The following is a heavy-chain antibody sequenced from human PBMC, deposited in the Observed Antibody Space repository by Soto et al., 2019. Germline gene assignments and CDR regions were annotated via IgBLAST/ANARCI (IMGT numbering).Heavy chain of an antibody. V-gene: IGHV3-30*18. Sequence: GSLRISCAASGFTFSSYGMHWVRQAPGKGLEWVAVISYDGSNKYYADSVKGRFTISRDNSKNTLYLQMNSLRAEDTAVYYCAKPHPAYYFDYWGQGTLVTVSS. CDR1: GFTFSSYG. J-gene: IGHJ4*02. CDR2: ISYDGSNK. CDR3: AKPHPAYYFDY.